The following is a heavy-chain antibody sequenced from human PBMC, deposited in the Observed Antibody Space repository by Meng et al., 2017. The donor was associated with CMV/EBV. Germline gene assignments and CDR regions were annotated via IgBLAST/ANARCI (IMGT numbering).Heavy chain of an antibody. CDR1: GGSISSSSYY. V-gene: IGHV4-39*01. CDR3: ARHVHDFWSGYYPPYYYYGMDV. CDR2: IYYSGST. Sequence: SETLSLTCTVSGGSISSSSYYWGWIRQPPGTGLEWIGSIYYSGSTYYNPSLKSRVTISVDTSKNQFSLKLSSVTAADTAVYYCARHVHDFWSGYYPPYYYYGMDVWGQGTTVTVSS. J-gene: IGHJ6*02. D-gene: IGHD3-3*01.